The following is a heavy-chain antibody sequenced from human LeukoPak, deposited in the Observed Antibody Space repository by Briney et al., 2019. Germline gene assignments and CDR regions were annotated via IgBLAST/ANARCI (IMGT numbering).Heavy chain of an antibody. CDR2: INHSGST. CDR3: ARRGRLLWFGELLYPMYYMDV. CDR1: GGSFSGYY. J-gene: IGHJ6*03. D-gene: IGHD3-10*01. V-gene: IGHV4-34*01. Sequence: PSETLSLTCAVYGGSFSGYYWSWIRQPPGKGLEWIGEINHSGSTNYNPSLKSRVTISVDTSKNQFSLKLSSVTAADTAVYYCARRGRLLWFGELLYPMYYMDVWGKGTTVTISS.